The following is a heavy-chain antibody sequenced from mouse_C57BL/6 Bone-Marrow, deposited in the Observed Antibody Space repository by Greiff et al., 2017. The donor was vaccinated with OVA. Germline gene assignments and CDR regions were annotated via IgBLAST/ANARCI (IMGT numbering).Heavy chain of an antibody. CDR3: ARSPCSSYKYFDV. Sequence: EVHLVESGPGLVKPSQSLSLTCSVTGYSITSGYYWNWIRQFPGNKLEWMGYISYDGSNNYNPSLKNRISITRDTSKNQFFLKLNSVTTEDTATYYCARSPCSSYKYFDVWGTGTTVTVSS. CDR2: ISYDGSN. J-gene: IGHJ1*03. CDR1: GYSITSGYY. D-gene: IGHD1-1*01. V-gene: IGHV3-6*01.